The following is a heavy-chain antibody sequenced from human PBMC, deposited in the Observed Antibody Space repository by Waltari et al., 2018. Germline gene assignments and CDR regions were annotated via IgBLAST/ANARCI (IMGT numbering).Heavy chain of an antibody. CDR2: IKWKGGST. D-gene: IGHD2-15*01. CDR3: AREKLMGEYIDY. J-gene: IGHJ4*02. CDR1: GFNFDDHG. Sequence: EVQLVESGGGVRRPGGSLRLSCAASGFNFDDHGMRWVRQAPGKGLEWVSSIKWKGGSTCYADSVRGRFTISRDNAKNSLYLQMNSLRADDTALYYCAREKLMGEYIDYWGQGTLVTVSS. V-gene: IGHV3-20*04.